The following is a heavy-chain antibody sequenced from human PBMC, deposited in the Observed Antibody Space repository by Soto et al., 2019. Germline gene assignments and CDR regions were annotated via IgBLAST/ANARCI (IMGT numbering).Heavy chain of an antibody. Sequence: GGSLRLSCAASGFTFDKYIMHWLRQVPGKGLVWVARINKHGNSTTYADFAKGRFSISRDNAKDTLYLLMSSLRAEDTARYYCARDEGFDPWGQGTMVTSPQ. CDR3: ARDEGFDP. CDR1: GFTFDKYI. J-gene: IGHJ5*02. CDR2: INKHGNST. V-gene: IGHV3-74*01.